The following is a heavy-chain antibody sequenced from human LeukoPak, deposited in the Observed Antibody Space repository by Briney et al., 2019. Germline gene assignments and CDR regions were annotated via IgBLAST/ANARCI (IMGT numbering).Heavy chain of an antibody. Sequence: EASVKVSCKASGGTFSSYAISWVRQAPGQGLEWMGRTIPILGIANYAQKFQGRVTITADKSTSTAYMELSSLRSEDTAVYYCARWVYSGSYTEYFDYWGQGTLVTVSS. D-gene: IGHD1-26*01. CDR3: ARWVYSGSYTEYFDY. J-gene: IGHJ4*02. CDR2: TIPILGIA. CDR1: GGTFSSYA. V-gene: IGHV1-69*04.